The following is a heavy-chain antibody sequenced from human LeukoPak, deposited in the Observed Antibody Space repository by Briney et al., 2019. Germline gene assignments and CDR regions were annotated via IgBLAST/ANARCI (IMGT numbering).Heavy chain of an antibody. D-gene: IGHD3-10*01. Sequence: ASVKVSCKASGYTFTSYTMHWVRQAPGQRLEWMGWMNPNSGNTGYAQKFQGRVTMTRNTSISTAYMELSSLRSEDTAVYYCARGRASILWFGEGYMDVWGKGTTVTVSS. CDR2: MNPNSGNT. V-gene: IGHV1-8*02. CDR1: GYTFTSYT. J-gene: IGHJ6*03. CDR3: ARGRASILWFGEGYMDV.